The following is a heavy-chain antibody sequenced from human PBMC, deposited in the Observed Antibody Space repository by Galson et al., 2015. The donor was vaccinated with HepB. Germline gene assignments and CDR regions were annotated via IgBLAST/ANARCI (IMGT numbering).Heavy chain of an antibody. V-gene: IGHV3-66*01. J-gene: IGHJ4*02. D-gene: IGHD3-9*01. CDR3: ARAWEGYDILTGYGTNYFDY. CDR2: IYSGGST. Sequence: SLRLSCAASGFTVSSNYMSWVRQAPGKGLEWVSVIYSGGSTYYADSVKGRFTISRDNSKNTLYLQMNSLRAEDTAVYYCARAWEGYDILTGYGTNYFDYWGQGTLVTVSS. CDR1: GFTVSSNY.